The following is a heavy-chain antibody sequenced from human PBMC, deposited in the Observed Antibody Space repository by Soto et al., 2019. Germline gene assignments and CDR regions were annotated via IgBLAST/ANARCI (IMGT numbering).Heavy chain of an antibody. V-gene: IGHV1-69*02. CDR1: GGTFSSYT. CDR3: ARQHGSGSYSGDY. D-gene: IGHD3-10*01. Sequence: QVQLVQSGAEVKKPGSSVKVSCKASGGTFSSYTISWVRQAPGQGLEWMGRIIPILGIANYAQKFQGRVTITADKSTSTAYMELSSLRSEDTAVYYCARQHGSGSYSGDYWGQGTLVTVSS. J-gene: IGHJ4*02. CDR2: IIPILGIA.